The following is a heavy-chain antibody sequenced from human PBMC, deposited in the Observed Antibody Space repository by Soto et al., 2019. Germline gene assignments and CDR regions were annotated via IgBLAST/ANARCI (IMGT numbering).Heavy chain of an antibody. J-gene: IGHJ4*02. CDR1: GFKFDHHA. Sequence: EVQLLESGGGLAQPGGSLRLSCAASGFKFDHHAMSWVRQAPGKGLEWVSGISASGGSKDHADSVKGRFTSSRDDSKDTLYLQMDNLRADDTAIYYCAKDARSNWYYFDSWGQGILVTVSS. V-gene: IGHV3-23*01. D-gene: IGHD6-13*01. CDR2: ISASGGSK. CDR3: AKDARSNWYYFDS.